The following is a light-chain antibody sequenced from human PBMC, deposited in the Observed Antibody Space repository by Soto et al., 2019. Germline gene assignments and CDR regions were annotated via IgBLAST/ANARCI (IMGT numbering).Light chain of an antibody. V-gene: IGKV3D-15*01. J-gene: IGKJ5*01. CDR1: QSVSST. CDR2: GAS. CDR3: QQYNNWPIT. Sequence: ELVMTQSPATLSVSPGERANLSCRASQSVSSTLAWYQQKPGQAPRLLIYGASTRATGIPARFSGSGSGTEFTLTISSLQSEDFAVYYCQQYNNWPITFGQGTRLEIK.